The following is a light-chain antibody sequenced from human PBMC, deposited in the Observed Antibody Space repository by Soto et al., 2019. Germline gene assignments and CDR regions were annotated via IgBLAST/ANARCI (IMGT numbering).Light chain of an antibody. CDR2: EVT. V-gene: IGLV2-18*02. CDR1: SSDFGSYNR. Sequence: QSALTQPPSVSGSPGQSVTISCTGTSSDFGSYNRVSWHQQSPGTAPKLMISEVTNRPSGVPDRFSGSKSGNTASLTISGLQAEDEADYYCSSYTSSNTWLFGGGTKLTVL. J-gene: IGLJ3*02. CDR3: SSYTSSNTWL.